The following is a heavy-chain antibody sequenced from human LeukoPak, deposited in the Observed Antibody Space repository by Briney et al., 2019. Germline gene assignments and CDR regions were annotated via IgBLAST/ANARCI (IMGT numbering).Heavy chain of an antibody. CDR1: GYSFTNYW. Sequence: GKSLKISCKGSGYSFTNYWIGWVRQMPGKGLEWMGFIYPGDSDTRYTPSFQGQVTISADKSITTAYLQWSSLKASDTAMYYCARQHDSGSSPGYWGQGTLVTVSS. CDR3: ARQHDSGSSPGY. V-gene: IGHV5-51*01. J-gene: IGHJ4*02. CDR2: IYPGDSDT. D-gene: IGHD3-10*01.